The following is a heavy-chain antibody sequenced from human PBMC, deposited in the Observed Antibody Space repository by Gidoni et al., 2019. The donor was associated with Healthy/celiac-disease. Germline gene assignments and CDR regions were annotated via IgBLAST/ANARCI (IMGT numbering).Heavy chain of an antibody. J-gene: IGHJ4*02. V-gene: IGHV1-46*01. CDR2: INPSGGST. Sequence: RQAPGQGLEWMGIINPSGGSTSYAQKFQVRVTMTRDTSTSTVYMELSRLRSEDTAVYYCARGGYCSGGSCYFLDYWGQGTLVTVSS. D-gene: IGHD2-15*01. CDR3: ARGGYCSGGSCYFLDY.